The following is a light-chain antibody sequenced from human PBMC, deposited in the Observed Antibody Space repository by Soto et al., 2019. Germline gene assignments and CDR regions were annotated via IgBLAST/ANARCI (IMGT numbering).Light chain of an antibody. Sequence: QSALTQPRSLSGSPGQSLIISCTGSSSDIGTYNYVSWYQHHPGKAPQLILYDVDDRPSGVPDRFSGSKSGNTASLTISGLQAEDEADYYCCSYAGTSKFVFGLGTKVTVL. V-gene: IGLV2-11*01. CDR2: DVD. J-gene: IGLJ1*01. CDR3: CSYAGTSKFV. CDR1: SSDIGTYNY.